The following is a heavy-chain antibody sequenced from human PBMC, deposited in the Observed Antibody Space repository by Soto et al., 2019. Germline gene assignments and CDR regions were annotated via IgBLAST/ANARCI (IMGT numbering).Heavy chain of an antibody. V-gene: IGHV3-23*01. CDR2: ISSSGGST. CDR3: MRPAPRGRNYFYFGMDV. Sequence: GSLILSCAASAFTFSSYAMSWVRQAPGKGREWVSGISSSGGSTYYADSVKGRFTISRDNSKSTLFLQMNRPRVEDTAVYYCMRPAPRGRNYFYFGMDVWGQGTTVTVSS. D-gene: IGHD3-10*01. J-gene: IGHJ6*02. CDR1: AFTFSSYA.